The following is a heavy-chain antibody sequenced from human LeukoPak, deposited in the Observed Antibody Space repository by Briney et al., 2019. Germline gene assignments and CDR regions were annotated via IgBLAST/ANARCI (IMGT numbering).Heavy chain of an antibody. V-gene: IGHV1-69*05. J-gene: IGHJ4*02. CDR3: ARDHTYRGLDY. CDR1: GGTFSSYA. D-gene: IGHD1-26*01. Sequence: ASVKVSCKASGGTFSSYAISWVRQAPGQGLEWMGGIIPIFGTANYAQKFQGRVTITTDESTSTAYMELSSLRSEDTAVCYCARDHTYRGLDYWGQGTLVTVSS. CDR2: IIPIFGTA.